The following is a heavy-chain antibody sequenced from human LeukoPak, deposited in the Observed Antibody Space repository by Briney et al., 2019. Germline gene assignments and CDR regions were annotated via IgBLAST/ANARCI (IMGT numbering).Heavy chain of an antibody. CDR1: GGSVSSGSYY. Sequence: SETLSLTCSVSGGSVSSGSYYWTWIRQPPRKRLEWIGYIYYNGNTNYNPSLKSRVTMSVDTSKNQFSLKVNYVTAADTATYYCAREVAAGSYRGFDYWGQGTLVTVSS. CDR3: AREVAAGSYRGFDY. V-gene: IGHV4-61*01. J-gene: IGHJ4*01. D-gene: IGHD6-19*01. CDR2: IYYNGNT.